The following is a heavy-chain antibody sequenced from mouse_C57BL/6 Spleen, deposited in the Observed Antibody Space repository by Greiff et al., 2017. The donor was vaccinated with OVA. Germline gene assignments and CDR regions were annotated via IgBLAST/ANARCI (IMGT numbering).Heavy chain of an antibody. CDR1: GYTFTDYY. Sequence: EVQLQQSGPELVKPGASVKISCKASGYTFTDYYMNWVKQSHGKSLEWIGDINPNNGGTSYNQKFKGKATLTVDKSSSTAYMELRSLTSEDSAVYYCARRSDYYGSSPWFAYWGQGTLVTVSA. D-gene: IGHD1-1*01. CDR2: INPNNGGT. CDR3: ARRSDYYGSSPWFAY. J-gene: IGHJ3*01. V-gene: IGHV1-26*01.